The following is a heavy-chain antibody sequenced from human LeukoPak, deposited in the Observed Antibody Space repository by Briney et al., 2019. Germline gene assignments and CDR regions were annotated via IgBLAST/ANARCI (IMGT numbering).Heavy chain of an antibody. CDR2: IPYDGSNK. CDR1: GFTFSSYA. CDR3: ARGGYSGSFDY. D-gene: IGHD5-12*01. Sequence: GGSLRLSCAASGFTFSSYAMHWVRQAPGKGLGGVAVIPYDGSNKYFADSVKGRFTISRDNSKNTLYMQMNSLRAEDTAVYYCARGGYSGSFDYWGQGTLVTVSS. V-gene: IGHV3-30-3*01. J-gene: IGHJ4*02.